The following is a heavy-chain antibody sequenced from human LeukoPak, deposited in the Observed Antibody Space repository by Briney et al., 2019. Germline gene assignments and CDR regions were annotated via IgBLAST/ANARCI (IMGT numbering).Heavy chain of an antibody. CDR2: ISGSGGST. Sequence: GGSLRLSCAASGFTFSSYAMSWVRRAPGKGLEWVSAISGSGGSTYYADSVKGRFTTSRDNSKNTLYLQMNSLRAEDTAVYYCAKEPNGYSYGYPYYFDYWGQGTLVTVSS. CDR1: GFTFSSYA. V-gene: IGHV3-23*01. J-gene: IGHJ4*02. D-gene: IGHD5-18*01. CDR3: AKEPNGYSYGYPYYFDY.